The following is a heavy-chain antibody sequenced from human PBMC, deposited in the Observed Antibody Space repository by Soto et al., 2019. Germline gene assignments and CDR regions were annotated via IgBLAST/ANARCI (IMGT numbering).Heavy chain of an antibody. V-gene: IGHV3-7*01. J-gene: IGHJ4*02. Sequence: EVQLVESGGGLVQPGGSLRLSCEASGFTLSSYWMSWIRQAPGKGLEWVANTRQDGGQSYLVDSVQGRFTISRDNAKNSVYLQRTSLRAEYTAVYYCVRDFSTGWHFDSWGQGTLVTVSS. CDR3: VRDFSTGWHFDS. CDR1: GFTLSSYW. CDR2: TRQDGGQS. D-gene: IGHD6-19*01.